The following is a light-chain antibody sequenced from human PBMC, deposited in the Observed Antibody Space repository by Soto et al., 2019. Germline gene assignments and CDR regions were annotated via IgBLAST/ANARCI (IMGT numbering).Light chain of an antibody. CDR3: QQYNTYSWT. Sequence: DIQMTQSPSTLSASAGDRVTITCRASQSISRWLAGYQQKPGKAPKLLIYKASSLESGVPSRFSGNGSGTEFTLTISSLQPDDFASYYCQQYNTYSWTFGQGTMVEIK. CDR2: KAS. CDR1: QSISRW. V-gene: IGKV1-5*03. J-gene: IGKJ1*01.